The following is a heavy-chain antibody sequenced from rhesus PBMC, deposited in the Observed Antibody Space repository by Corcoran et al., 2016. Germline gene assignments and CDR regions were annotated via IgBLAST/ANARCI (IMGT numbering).Heavy chain of an antibody. V-gene: IGHV4S5*01. CDR2: IGGSSGST. Sequence: QVQLEESGPGLVKPSETLSLTCAVSGGSISGYYWNWIRQPPGKGLAWIGYIGGSSGSTDYNPSLKSRVTISTDTSKNQLSLRLSSVTAADTAVYYCARARGIAAANLARVFDYWGQGVLVTVSS. J-gene: IGHJ4*01. CDR3: ARARGIAAANLARVFDY. D-gene: IGHD6-25*01. CDR1: GGSISGYY.